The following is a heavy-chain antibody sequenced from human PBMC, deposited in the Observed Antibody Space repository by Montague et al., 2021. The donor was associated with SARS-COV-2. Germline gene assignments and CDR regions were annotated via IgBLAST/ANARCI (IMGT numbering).Heavy chain of an antibody. CDR3: ARLKRYFDSSGSPSAFDF. D-gene: IGHD3-22*01. V-gene: IGHV4-39*02. J-gene: IGHJ3*01. Sequence: SETLSLTCTVSGGSITNNIYYWAWIRQPPGKGLEWIGSIYYTGNTYHXPSLKSRVTISVVTSKNHFTLKLSSVTAAATAVYYCARLKRYFDSSGSPSAFDFWGQGTKVTVSS. CDR1: GGSITNNIYY. CDR2: IYYTGNT.